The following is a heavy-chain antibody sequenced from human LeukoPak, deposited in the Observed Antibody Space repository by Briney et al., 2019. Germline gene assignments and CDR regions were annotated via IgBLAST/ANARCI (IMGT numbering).Heavy chain of an antibody. CDR2: IYYSGNT. D-gene: IGHD3/OR15-3a*01. Sequence: SETLSLTCTVSGVSISSSDSYWGWIRQPPGTGLEWIGSIYYSGNTYYNASLKSQVSISIDTSKNQFSLRLTSVTAADTAVYYCARQTGSGLFILPGGQGTLVTVSS. V-gene: IGHV4-39*01. J-gene: IGHJ4*02. CDR1: GVSISSSDSY. CDR3: ARQTGSGLFILP.